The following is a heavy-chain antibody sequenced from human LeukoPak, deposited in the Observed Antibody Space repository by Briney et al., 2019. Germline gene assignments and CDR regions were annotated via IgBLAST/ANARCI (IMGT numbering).Heavy chain of an antibody. V-gene: IGHV5-51*01. J-gene: IGHJ5*02. CDR3: ARLSSTSQPFDP. CDR2: IYPDDSDT. Sequence: GESLKISCKGSGYSFASYWIACVRQMPENRLEGMGIIYPDDSDTRYSPSFQGQVTISADKSISTAYLQWSGLKASDAAVYYCARLSSTSQPFDPWGQGTLVTVSS. D-gene: IGHD2-2*01. CDR1: GYSFASYW.